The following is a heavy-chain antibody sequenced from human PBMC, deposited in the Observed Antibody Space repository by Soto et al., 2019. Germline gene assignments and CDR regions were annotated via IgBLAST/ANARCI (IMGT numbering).Heavy chain of an antibody. CDR3: ARHDPRQGPEVNYYGMDV. CDR1: GYTLTELS. CDR2: FDPEDGET. V-gene: IGHV1-24*01. D-gene: IGHD4-4*01. J-gene: IGHJ6*02. Sequence: ASVKVSCKVSGYTLTELSMHWVRQAPGKGLEWMGGFDPEDGETIYAQKFQGRVTMTEDTSTDTAYMELSSLRSEDTAVYYCARHDPRQGPEVNYYGMDVWGQGTTVTVSS.